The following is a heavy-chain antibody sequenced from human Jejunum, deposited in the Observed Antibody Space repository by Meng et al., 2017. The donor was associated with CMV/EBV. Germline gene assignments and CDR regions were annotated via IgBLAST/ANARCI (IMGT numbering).Heavy chain of an antibody. CDR1: LNNDKMG. J-gene: IGHJ6*02. D-gene: IGHD4-11*01. CDR3: AHITHYTITTYNGMDV. Sequence: LNNDKMGVSWLRQAPGKALEWLAHIFSNDEKSYSTSLRSRLTISQDTSRSQVVLTMTNVDPVDTATYYCAHITHYTITTYNGMDVWGQGTTVTVSS. CDR2: IFSNDEK. V-gene: IGHV2-26*01.